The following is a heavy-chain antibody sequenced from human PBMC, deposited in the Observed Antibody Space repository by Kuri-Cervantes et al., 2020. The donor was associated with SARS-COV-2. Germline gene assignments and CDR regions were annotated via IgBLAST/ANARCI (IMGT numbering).Heavy chain of an antibody. CDR1: GGSISTYY. V-gene: IGHV4-59*01. CDR2: MYYSGST. CDR3: ARESNYSHYYGTEV. Sequence: GSLRLSCTVSGGSISTYYWSWIRQPPGKGLEWIGYMYYSGSTTYNPSLKSRVTISVDTSKNQFSLELDSVTAADTAVYYCARESNYSHYYGTEVWGQGTTVTVSS. J-gene: IGHJ6*02.